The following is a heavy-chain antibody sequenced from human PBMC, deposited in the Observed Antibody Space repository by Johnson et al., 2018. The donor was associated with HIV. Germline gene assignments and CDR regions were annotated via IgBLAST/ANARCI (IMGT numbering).Heavy chain of an antibody. CDR2: MWYDGSNK. V-gene: IGHV3-33*06. Sequence: QVQLVESGGGVVQPGRSLRLSCAASGFTFSTYGMHWVRQAPGKGLEWVAVMWYDGSNKFYADSVKVRFTLSRDNSKNTLYLQMNSLKADDTVSYYCAKDEEGYSSAWSAGTAFDIWGQGTMVTVSS. J-gene: IGHJ3*02. CDR3: AKDEEGYSSAWSAGTAFDI. CDR1: GFTFSTYG. D-gene: IGHD6-13*01.